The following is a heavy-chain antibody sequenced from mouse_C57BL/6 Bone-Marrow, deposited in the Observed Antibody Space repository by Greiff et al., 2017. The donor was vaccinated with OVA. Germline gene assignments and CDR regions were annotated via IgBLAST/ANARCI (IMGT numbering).Heavy chain of an antibody. V-gene: IGHV5-4*01. J-gene: IGHJ3*01. CDR2: ISAGGSYT. CDR3: ARVTYDGYSYAY. CDR1: GFTFSSYA. Sequence: DVHLVESGGGLVKPGGSLKLSCAASGFTFSSYAMSWVRQTPEKRLEWVATISAGGSYTYYTDNVKGRFTISRDNAKNNLYLQMSRLTSEDSAMYYCARVTYDGYSYAYWGQGTLVTVSA. D-gene: IGHD2-3*01.